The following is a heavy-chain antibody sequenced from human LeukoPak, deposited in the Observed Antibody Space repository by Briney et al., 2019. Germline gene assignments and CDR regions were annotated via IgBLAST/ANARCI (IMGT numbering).Heavy chain of an antibody. J-gene: IGHJ4*02. CDR3: ARGRGSYYFDS. CDR1: GFTVSTNY. V-gene: IGHV3-53*01. D-gene: IGHD1-26*01. Sequence: PGGSLRLSCAASGFTVSTNYMSWVRQAPGKGLVWVSVIYSGGSTYYADSVKGRFTISRDNSKNTLYLQMNSLRAEDTAVYYCARGRGSYYFDSWGQGTLVTVSS. CDR2: IYSGGST.